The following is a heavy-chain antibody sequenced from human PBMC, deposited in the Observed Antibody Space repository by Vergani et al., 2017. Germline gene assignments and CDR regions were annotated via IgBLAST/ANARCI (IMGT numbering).Heavy chain of an antibody. CDR1: GGSFGGYY. CDR3: ARGLTVVVVAATRGMDV. J-gene: IGHJ6*02. Sequence: QVQLQQWGAGLLKPSETLSLTCAVYGGSFGGYYWSWIRQPPGKGLEWIGEINHSGSTNYNPSLKSRVTISVDTSKNQFSLKLSSVTAADTAVYYCARGLTVVVVAATRGMDVWGQGTTVTVSS. V-gene: IGHV4-34*01. CDR2: INHSGST. D-gene: IGHD2-15*01.